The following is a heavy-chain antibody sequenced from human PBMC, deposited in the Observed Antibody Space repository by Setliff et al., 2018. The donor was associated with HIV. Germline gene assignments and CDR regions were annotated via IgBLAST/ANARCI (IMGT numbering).Heavy chain of an antibody. V-gene: IGHV1-18*01. CDR1: GYTFTTYG. CDR3: AILHYYGSGSWVGNY. D-gene: IGHD3-10*01. CDR2: ISTYNGNT. J-gene: IGHJ4*02. Sequence: ASVKVSCKASGYTFTTYGITWVRQAPGQGLEWMGWISTYNGNTNYAQKFQGRVTMTEDTSTDTAYMELSSLRSEDTAAYYCAILHYYGSGSWVGNYWGQGTLVTVSS.